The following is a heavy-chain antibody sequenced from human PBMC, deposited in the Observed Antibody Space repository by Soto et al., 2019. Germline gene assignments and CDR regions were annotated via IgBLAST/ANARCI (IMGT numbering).Heavy chain of an antibody. J-gene: IGHJ6*03. D-gene: IGHD5-12*01. CDR3: ARESGGATATLAYYYFYMDV. V-gene: IGHV1-2*04. CDR1: GDTFTDYY. Sequence: QVQLVQSGAEVKKPGASVTVSCRSSGDTFTDYYMHWVRQAPGQGLEWMGWINPNSGVTKYAQKFQGWVTMTRDTSIRTVYMQPSRLRSDDTAVYYCARESGGATATLAYYYFYMDVWGTGTTVTVSS. CDR2: INPNSGVT.